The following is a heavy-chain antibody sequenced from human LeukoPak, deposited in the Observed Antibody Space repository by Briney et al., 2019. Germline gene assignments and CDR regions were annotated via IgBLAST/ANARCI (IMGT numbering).Heavy chain of an antibody. J-gene: IGHJ4*02. CDR2: ISGSGGST. V-gene: IGHV3-23*01. D-gene: IGHD2-2*01. CDR1: GFTFSSYA. Sequence: GGSLSLSCAPYGFTFSSYAMSWVRQAPGKGLEWVSAISGSGGSTYYADSVKGRFTISRDNSKNTLYLQMNSLRAEDTAGYYCAKDSRSTSRYFDSWGEGTLVTVSS. CDR3: AKDSRSTSRYFDS.